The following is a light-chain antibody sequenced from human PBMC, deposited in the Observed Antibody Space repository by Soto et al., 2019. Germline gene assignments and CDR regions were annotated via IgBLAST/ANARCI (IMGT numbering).Light chain of an antibody. Sequence: EIVMTQSPATLSVSPGERATLSCRASQSGSSNLAWYQQKPGQAPRLLFYGASTRATGIPARFSGSGSGTEFTLTISSLQSKDFAVSYYQQYNNWPRTFGHGTKVEIK. CDR1: QSGSSN. CDR2: GAS. J-gene: IGKJ1*01. V-gene: IGKV3-15*01. CDR3: QQYNNWPRT.